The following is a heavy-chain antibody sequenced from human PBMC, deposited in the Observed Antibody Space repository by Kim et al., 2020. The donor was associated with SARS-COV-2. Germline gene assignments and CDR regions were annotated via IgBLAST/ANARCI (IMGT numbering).Heavy chain of an antibody. Sequence: SPKRRVTISEDTSKDQFSRKLSSVTAADTAVYYCARAPITMIVVVKAFDIWGQGTMVTVSS. D-gene: IGHD3-22*01. V-gene: IGHV4-31*02. J-gene: IGHJ3*02. CDR3: ARAPITMIVVVKAFDI.